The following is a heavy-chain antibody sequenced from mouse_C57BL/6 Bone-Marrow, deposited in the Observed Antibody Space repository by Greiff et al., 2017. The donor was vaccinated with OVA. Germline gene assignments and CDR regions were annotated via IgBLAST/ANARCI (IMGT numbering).Heavy chain of an antibody. CDR2: INPSSGYT. Sequence: VQLQQSGAELAKPGASVKLSCKASGYTFTSYWMHWVKQRPGQGLEWIGNINPSSGYTKYNQKFKDKATLTADKSSSTAYLQLSSLTSEDSAVYYCASIDYFDYWGQGTTLTVSS. CDR1: GYTFTSYW. V-gene: IGHV1-7*01. D-gene: IGHD2-12*01. J-gene: IGHJ2*01. CDR3: ASIDYFDY.